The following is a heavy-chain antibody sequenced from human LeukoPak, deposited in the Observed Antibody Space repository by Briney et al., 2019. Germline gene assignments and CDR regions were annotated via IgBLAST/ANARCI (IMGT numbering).Heavy chain of an antibody. D-gene: IGHD2-15*01. V-gene: IGHV1-2*02. CDR2: INPNSGGT. CDR3: ARVGCSGGSCYQSDY. Sequence: ASVKVSCKASGYTFTGYYMHWVRQAPGQGLEWMGWINPNSGGTNYAQKFQGGVTMTRDTSISTAYMELSRLRSDDTAVYYCARVGCSGGSCYQSDYWGQGTLVTVSS. J-gene: IGHJ4*02. CDR1: GYTFTGYY.